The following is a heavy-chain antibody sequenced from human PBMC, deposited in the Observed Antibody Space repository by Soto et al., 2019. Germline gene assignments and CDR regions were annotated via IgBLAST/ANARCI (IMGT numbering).Heavy chain of an antibody. CDR1: GFTFSSYA. Sequence: QVQLVESGGGVVQPGRSLRLSCAASGFTFSSYAMHWVRQAPGKGLEWVAGISYDGSNKYYADSVKGRFTISRDNSKNTLYLQMNSLTAEDTAVYYCARWAGVAGRSFDYWGQGTLVTVSS. CDR3: ARWAGVAGRSFDY. J-gene: IGHJ4*02. V-gene: IGHV3-30-3*01. CDR2: ISYDGSNK. D-gene: IGHD6-19*01.